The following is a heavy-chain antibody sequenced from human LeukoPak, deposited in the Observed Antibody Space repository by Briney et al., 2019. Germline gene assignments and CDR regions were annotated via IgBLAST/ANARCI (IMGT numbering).Heavy chain of an antibody. J-gene: IGHJ4*02. Sequence: SETLSLTCTVSGFSVTTDSYCWGWIQQPPGKGLEWIGYDYCGGNTNYDPSLKRRVTISVDTSKNQFSLTLTSVTAADTAVYFCARDHFGSLDSWGQGILVTVSS. D-gene: IGHD3-10*01. CDR1: GFSVTTDSYC. V-gene: IGHV4-61*01. CDR2: DYCGGNT. CDR3: ARDHFGSLDS.